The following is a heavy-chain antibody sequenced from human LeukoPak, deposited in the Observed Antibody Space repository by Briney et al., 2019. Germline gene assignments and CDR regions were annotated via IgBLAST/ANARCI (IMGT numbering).Heavy chain of an antibody. CDR2: IKQDGSEK. Sequence: PGGSLRLSCAASGFTFSTYWMSWVRQAPGKRLEWVANIKQDGSEKYYVDSVKGRFTISKDNAKNSLHLQMNSLRAEDTAMYYCARRGWLQQFDYWGEGTLVTVSS. J-gene: IGHJ4*02. D-gene: IGHD5-24*01. V-gene: IGHV3-7*01. CDR3: ARRGWLQQFDY. CDR1: GFTFSTYW.